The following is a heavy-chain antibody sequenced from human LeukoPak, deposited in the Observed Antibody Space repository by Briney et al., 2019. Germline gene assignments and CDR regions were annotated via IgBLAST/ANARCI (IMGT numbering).Heavy chain of an antibody. CDR3: ADGEGRPLNY. Sequence: GGSLRLSCAASGFTFSSCWMSWVRQAPGKGLEWVANIKQDGSEKYYVDSVKGRFTISRDNAKNSLYLQMNSLRAEDTAVYYCADGEGRPLNYWGRGILVTVSS. CDR1: GFTFSSCW. V-gene: IGHV3-7*01. J-gene: IGHJ4*02. CDR2: IKQDGSEK. D-gene: IGHD3-3*01.